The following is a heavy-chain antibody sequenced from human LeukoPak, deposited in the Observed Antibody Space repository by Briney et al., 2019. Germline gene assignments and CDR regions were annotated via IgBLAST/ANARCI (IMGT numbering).Heavy chain of an antibody. CDR3: ARETYCTSTSCPIGDHFDY. CDR1: GFSFSSYA. CDR2: IFGNGDTT. J-gene: IGHJ4*02. V-gene: IGHV3-23*01. D-gene: IGHD2-2*01. Sequence: GGSLRLSCAASGFSFSSYAMNWVRQAPGKGLEWVSIIFGNGDTTYYADSVKGRFTVSRDNSKDTLYLQMNSLRAEDTAVYYCARETYCTSTSCPIGDHFDYWGQGTLVTVSS.